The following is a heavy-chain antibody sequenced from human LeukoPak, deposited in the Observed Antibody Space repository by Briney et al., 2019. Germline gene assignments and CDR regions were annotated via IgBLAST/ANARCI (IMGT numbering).Heavy chain of an antibody. CDR3: ARLVWDTTMADGDIDS. CDR1: GFTFSSYS. D-gene: IGHD5-18*01. Sequence: ESLKISCAASGFTFSSYSMNWVRQAPGKGLEWVSSISSASTYIYYADSVKGRFTISRDNAKNSLYLQMNSLRAEDTAMYYCARLVWDTTMADGDIDSWGQGTLLIVSS. CDR2: ISSASTYI. V-gene: IGHV3-21*01. J-gene: IGHJ4*02.